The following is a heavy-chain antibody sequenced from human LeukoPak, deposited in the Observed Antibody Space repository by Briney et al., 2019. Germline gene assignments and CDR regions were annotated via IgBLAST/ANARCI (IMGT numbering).Heavy chain of an antibody. CDR2: ISGSGGST. D-gene: IGHD6-13*01. J-gene: IGHJ4*02. V-gene: IGHV3-23*01. CDR1: GFTFSSYA. CDR3: AISYSSSWYAFHFDY. Sequence: SGGSLRLSCAASGFTFSSYAMSWVRQAPGKGLEWVSAISGSGGSTYYADSVKGRFTISGDNSKNTLYLQMNSLRAEDTAVYYCAISYSSSWYAFHFDYWGQGTLVTVSS.